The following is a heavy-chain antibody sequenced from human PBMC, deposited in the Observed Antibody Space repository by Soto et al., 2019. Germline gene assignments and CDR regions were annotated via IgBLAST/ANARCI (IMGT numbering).Heavy chain of an antibody. V-gene: IGHV3-30*18. J-gene: IGHJ6*02. Sequence: GGSLRLSCAASGFTFSSYGMHWVRQAPGKGLEWVAVISYDGSNKYYADSVKGRFTISRDNSKNTLYLQMNSLRAEDTAVYYCAKDLGYGSGSYLYYYYGMDVWGQGXTVTVPS. D-gene: IGHD3-10*01. CDR2: ISYDGSNK. CDR1: GFTFSSYG. CDR3: AKDLGYGSGSYLYYYYGMDV.